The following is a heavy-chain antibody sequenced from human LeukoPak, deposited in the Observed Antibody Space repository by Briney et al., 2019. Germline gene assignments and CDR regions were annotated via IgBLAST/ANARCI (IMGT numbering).Heavy chain of an antibody. CDR3: ARGGGDVGYFDY. J-gene: IGHJ4*02. CDR1: GGSISSGGYY. Sequence: SETLSLTCTVSGGSISSGGYYWSWIRQHPGKGLEWIGYIYYSGSTYYNPPLKSRVTISVDTSKNQFSLKLSSVTAADTAVYYCARGGGDVGYFDYWGQGTLVTVSS. V-gene: IGHV4-31*03. CDR2: IYYSGST. D-gene: IGHD4-17*01.